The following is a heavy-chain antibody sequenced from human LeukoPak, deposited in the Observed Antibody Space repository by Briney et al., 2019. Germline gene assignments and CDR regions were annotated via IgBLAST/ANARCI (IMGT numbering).Heavy chain of an antibody. CDR1: GFTFSDYY. V-gene: IGHV3-11*01. Sequence: PGGSLRLSCAASGFTFSDYYMSWIRQAPGKGLEWVSYISSSGSTIYYADSVKGRFTISRDNAKNSLYLQMNSLRAEDTAVYYCARVYGYCSSTSCYYYYGMDVWGQGTRSPSP. D-gene: IGHD2-2*01. J-gene: IGHJ6*02. CDR3: ARVYGYCSSTSCYYYYGMDV. CDR2: ISSSGSTI.